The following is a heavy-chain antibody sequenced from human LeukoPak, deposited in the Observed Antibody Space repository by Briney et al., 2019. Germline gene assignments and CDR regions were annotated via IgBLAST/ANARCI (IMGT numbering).Heavy chain of an antibody. D-gene: IGHD6-13*01. CDR1: GGSISGSSYF. Sequence: SETLSLTCTVSGGSISGSSYFWGWIRQPPGKGLEWIGSIYYSGSTYYNPSLKSRDTISVDTSKNQFSLKLSSVTAADTAVYYCARRYSSSSVWFDPWGQGTLVTVSS. CDR2: IYYSGST. V-gene: IGHV4-39*01. J-gene: IGHJ5*02. CDR3: ARRYSSSSVWFDP.